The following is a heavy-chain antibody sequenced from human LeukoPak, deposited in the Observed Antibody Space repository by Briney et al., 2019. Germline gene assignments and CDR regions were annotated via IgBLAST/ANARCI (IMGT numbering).Heavy chain of an antibody. D-gene: IGHD3-9*01. CDR2: INHSGST. CDR3: ARDRGRYDILTGYYWRPLAFDI. V-gene: IGHV4-34*01. Sequence: PSETLSLTCAVYGGSFSGYYWSWIRQPPGKGLEWIGEINHSGSTNYNPSLKSRVTISVDTSKNQFSLKLSSVTAADTAVYYCARDRGRYDILTGYYWRPLAFDIWGQGTMVTVSS. CDR1: GGSFSGYY. J-gene: IGHJ3*02.